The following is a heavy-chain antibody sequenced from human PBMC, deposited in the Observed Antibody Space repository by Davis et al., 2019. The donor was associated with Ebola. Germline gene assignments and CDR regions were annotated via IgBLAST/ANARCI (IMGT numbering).Heavy chain of an antibody. D-gene: IGHD3-10*01. CDR3: ARDSHVLLWFGEFTVGGMDV. J-gene: IGHJ6*02. CDR2: INAGNGNT. Sequence: ASVKVSCKASGYTFTSYAMHWVRQAPGQRLEWMGWINAGNGNTKYSQKFQGRVTITRDTSASTAYMELSSLRSEDTAVYYCARDSHVLLWFGEFTVGGMDVWGQGTTVTVSS. V-gene: IGHV1-3*01. CDR1: GYTFTSYA.